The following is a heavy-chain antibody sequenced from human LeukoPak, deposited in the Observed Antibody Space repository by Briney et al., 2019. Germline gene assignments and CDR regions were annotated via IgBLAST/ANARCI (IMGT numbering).Heavy chain of an antibody. Sequence: GGSLRLSCAASGFAFSSYEMSWVRQATGKGLEWISFISGDNRAIHYADSVRGRFTISADHAKNSVYLQMNSLRAEDTAVYYCATSLSGWFGPSAYDWGQGTPVTVSS. V-gene: IGHV3-48*03. CDR2: ISGDNRAI. CDR1: GFAFSSYE. CDR3: ATSLSGWFGPSAYD. D-gene: IGHD6-19*01. J-gene: IGHJ4*02.